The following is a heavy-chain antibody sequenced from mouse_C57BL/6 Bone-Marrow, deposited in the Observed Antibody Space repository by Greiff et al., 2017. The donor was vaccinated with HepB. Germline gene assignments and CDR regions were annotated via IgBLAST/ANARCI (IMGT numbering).Heavy chain of an antibody. V-gene: IGHV1-72*01. Sequence: QVQLQQPGAELVKPGASVKLSCKASGYTFTSYWMHWVKQRPGRGLEWIGRIAPNSGGTKYNEKFKSKATLTVDKPTSTAYMQLSSLTSEDSAVYYCAREKMNGYYAPFAMDYWGQGTSVPVSS. CDR3: AREKMNGYYAPFAMDY. CDR1: GYTFTSYW. D-gene: IGHD2-3*01. CDR2: IAPNSGGT. J-gene: IGHJ4*01.